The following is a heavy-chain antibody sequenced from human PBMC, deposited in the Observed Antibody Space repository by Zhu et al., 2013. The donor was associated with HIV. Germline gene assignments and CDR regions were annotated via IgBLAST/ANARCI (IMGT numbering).Heavy chain of an antibody. J-gene: IGHJ5*02. Sequence: QVQLVQSGAEVKKPGASVTISCKALRFTLTNYHLHWVRQAPGQRPEWIGMINPSGGSTSYARRFKDRVTMTRDTSTSTVYMELTSLTSEDTALYYCARDRPHNWFDPWGQGTLVTVSS. V-gene: IGHV1-46*01. CDR1: RFTLTNYH. CDR3: ARDRPHNWFDP. CDR2: INPSGGST.